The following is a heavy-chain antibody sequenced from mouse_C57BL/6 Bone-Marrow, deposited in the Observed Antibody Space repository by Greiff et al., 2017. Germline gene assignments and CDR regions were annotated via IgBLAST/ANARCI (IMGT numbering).Heavy chain of an antibody. CDR3: ARRSPSYGSSFFDY. Sequence: QVQLQQPGAELVKPGASVKMSCKASGYTFTSYWITWVKQRPGQGLEWIGDIYPGSGSTNYNEKFKSKATLTVDTSSSTAYMQLSSLTSEDSAVXYCARRSPSYGSSFFDYWGQGTTLTVSA. CDR1: GYTFTSYW. D-gene: IGHD1-1*01. J-gene: IGHJ2*01. V-gene: IGHV1-55*01. CDR2: IYPGSGST.